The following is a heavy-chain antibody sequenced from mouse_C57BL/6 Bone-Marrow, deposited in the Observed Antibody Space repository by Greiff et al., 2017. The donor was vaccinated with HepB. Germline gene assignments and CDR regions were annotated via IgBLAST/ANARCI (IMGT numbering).Heavy chain of an antibody. CDR1: GFTFSSYA. Sequence: EVQRVESGEGLVKPGGSLKLSCAASGFTFSSYAMSWVRQTPEKRLEWVAYISSGGDYIYYADTVKGRFTISRDNARNTLYLQMSSLKSEDTAMYYCTRDYYYGSSSWFAYWGQGTLVTVSA. J-gene: IGHJ3*01. CDR3: TRDYYYGSSSWFAY. D-gene: IGHD1-1*01. CDR2: ISSGGDYI. V-gene: IGHV5-9-1*02.